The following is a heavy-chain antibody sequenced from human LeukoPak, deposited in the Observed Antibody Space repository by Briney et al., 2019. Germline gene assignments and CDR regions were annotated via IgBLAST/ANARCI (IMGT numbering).Heavy chain of an antibody. J-gene: IGHJ5*02. Sequence: SETLSLTCAVSGGSFSGYYWSWIRQPPGKGLEWIGEISHSGSTNYNPSLKSRVTISVDTSKNQFSLKLSSVTATDTAVYYCARRPLAGLYYYGSGSYYNRWFDPWGQGTLVTVSS. V-gene: IGHV4-34*01. CDR2: ISHSGST. D-gene: IGHD3-10*01. CDR1: GGSFSGYY. CDR3: ARRPLAGLYYYGSGSYYNRWFDP.